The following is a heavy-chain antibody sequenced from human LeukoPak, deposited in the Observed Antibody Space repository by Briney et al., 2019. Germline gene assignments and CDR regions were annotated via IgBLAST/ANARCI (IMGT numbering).Heavy chain of an antibody. CDR3: AKDKSSSRKEYYYYMDV. D-gene: IGHD6-6*01. CDR1: GFTFSSYW. V-gene: IGHV3-7*03. J-gene: IGHJ6*03. Sequence: PGGSLRLSCAASGFTFSSYWMSWVRQAPGKGLEWVANIKQDGSEKYYVDSVKGRFTISRDNAKNSLYLQMNSLRAEDTAVYYCAKDKSSSRKEYYYYMDVWGKGTTVTVSS. CDR2: IKQDGSEK.